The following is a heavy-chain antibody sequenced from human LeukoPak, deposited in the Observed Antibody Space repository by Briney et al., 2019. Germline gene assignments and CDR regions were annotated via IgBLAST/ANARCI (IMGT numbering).Heavy chain of an antibody. J-gene: IGHJ4*02. Sequence: SGPTLVKPTQTLTLTCTFSGFSLSTSGVGVGWIRQPPGKALEWLALIYWNDDKRYSPSLKSRLTITKDTSKNQVVLTMTNMDPVDTATYYRAHRVSYYGSGSYSWSIFDYWGQGTLVTVSS. CDR2: IYWNDDK. CDR3: AHRVSYYGSGSYSWSIFDY. D-gene: IGHD3-10*01. V-gene: IGHV2-5*01. CDR1: GFSLSTSGVG.